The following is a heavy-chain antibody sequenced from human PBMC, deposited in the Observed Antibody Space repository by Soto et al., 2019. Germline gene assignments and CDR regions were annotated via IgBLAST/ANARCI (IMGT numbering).Heavy chain of an antibody. CDR3: AKDRTTFGVINQYFFDS. D-gene: IGHD3-3*01. CDR2: ISSSGRQT. CDR1: GFTFSNHA. V-gene: IGHV3-23*01. Sequence: EVQLLESGGTLVQLGGSLRLSCAASGFTFSNHAMSWVRQAPGKGLEWVSAISSSGRQTYYVDSVRGRFTILRDNSKNALFLQMSSLRAGDTAVYYCAKDRTTFGVINQYFFDSWGQGTLVAVSS. J-gene: IGHJ4*02.